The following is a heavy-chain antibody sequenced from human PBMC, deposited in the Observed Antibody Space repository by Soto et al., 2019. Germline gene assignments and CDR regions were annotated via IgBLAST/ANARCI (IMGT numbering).Heavy chain of an antibody. D-gene: IGHD6-13*01. CDR1: GYSFTSYW. J-gene: IGHJ6*02. Sequence: PGGSLKISCKGSGYSFTSYWIGLVRQIPGKGLEWMGIIYPGDSDTRYSPSFQGQVTISADKSISTAYLQWSSLKASDTAMYYCARTSAAGKYYYGMDVWGQGTTVTVSS. CDR3: ARTSAAGKYYYGMDV. V-gene: IGHV5-51*01. CDR2: IYPGDSDT.